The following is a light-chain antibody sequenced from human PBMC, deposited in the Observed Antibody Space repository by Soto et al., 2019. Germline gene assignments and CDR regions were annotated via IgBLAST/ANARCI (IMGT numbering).Light chain of an antibody. CDR3: QKYNGARWT. CDR1: QSVSSN. Sequence: EIVMTQSPATLSVSPGERVTLSCRASQSVSSNLAWYQQKPGQAPRLLIYGASTRATGIPARFSGSGSGTEFTLTISSLQPEDVATYYCQKYNGARWTFGQGTKVDIK. CDR2: GAS. V-gene: IGKV3-15*01. J-gene: IGKJ1*01.